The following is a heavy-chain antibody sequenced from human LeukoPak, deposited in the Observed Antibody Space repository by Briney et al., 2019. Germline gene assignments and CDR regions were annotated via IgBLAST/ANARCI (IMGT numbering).Heavy chain of an antibody. D-gene: IGHD2-8*01. V-gene: IGHV3-9*01. Sequence: QSGRSLRLSCVVSGFTFDDFAMHWVRQAPGKGLEWVSGISWNSGSMVYADSVKGRFTISRDNSKNSLYLQMNSLRAEDTALYYCVKGNRGVLDHWGQGTLVTVSS. CDR1: GFTFDDFA. CDR2: ISWNSGSM. CDR3: VKGNRGVLDH. J-gene: IGHJ4*02.